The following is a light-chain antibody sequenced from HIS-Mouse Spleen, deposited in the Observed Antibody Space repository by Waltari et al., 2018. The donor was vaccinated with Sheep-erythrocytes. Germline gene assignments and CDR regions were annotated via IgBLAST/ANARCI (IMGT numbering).Light chain of an antibody. CDR1: SSDVGGYNY. Sequence: QSALTQPRSVSGSPGQSVTISCTGTSSDVGGYNYVSWYQQHPGKAPKLMIYDFSKRPSGVPDRFSGSNSGNTATLTISGTQAMDEADYYCQAWDSSTVFGGGTKLTVL. CDR3: QAWDSSTV. J-gene: IGLJ2*01. CDR2: DFS. V-gene: IGLV2-11*01.